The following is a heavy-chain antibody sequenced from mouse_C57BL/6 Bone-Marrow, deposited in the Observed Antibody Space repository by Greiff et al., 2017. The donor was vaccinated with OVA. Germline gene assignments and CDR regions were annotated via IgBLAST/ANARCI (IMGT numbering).Heavy chain of an antibody. CDR3: ARGGTSPFAY. D-gene: IGHD4-1*01. V-gene: IGHV1-42*01. J-gene: IGHJ3*01. CDR1: GYSFTGYY. Sequence: SGPELVNPGASVKISCKASGYSFTGYYMNWVKQSPEKSLEWIGEINPSTGGTTYNQKFKAKATLTVDKSSSTAYMQLKSLTSEDSAVYYCARGGTSPFAYWGQGTLVTVSA. CDR2: INPSTGGT.